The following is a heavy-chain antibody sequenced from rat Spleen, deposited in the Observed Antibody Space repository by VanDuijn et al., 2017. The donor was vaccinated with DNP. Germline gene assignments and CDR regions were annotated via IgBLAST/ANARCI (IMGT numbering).Heavy chain of an antibody. D-gene: IGHD1-1*01. CDR2: ISPSGDTT. J-gene: IGHJ4*01. Sequence: EVQLVESGGGLVQPGRSLKLSCAASGFTFSDYDMAWVRQAPTKGLEWVASISPSGDTTYYRDSVKGRFTFSRDNAKSSLYLQMNSLKSEDTATYFCARQGNTVYAMDAWGQGTSVTVSS. CDR1: GFTFSDYD. CDR3: ARQGNTVYAMDA. V-gene: IGHV5-25*01.